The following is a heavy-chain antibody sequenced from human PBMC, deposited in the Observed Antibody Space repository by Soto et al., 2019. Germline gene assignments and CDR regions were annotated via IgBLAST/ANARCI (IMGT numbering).Heavy chain of an antibody. Sequence: EVRLVESGGGLVQPGGSLRLSCEVSGFTFSDHYMDWVRQAPGKGLEWIGRIRHKARGYTTEYAKSVMGRFTIAREDSKNSLFLQKNSPRTEATAIYYGTRHRAGASRGEYCDYWGQGTLVTVAS. V-gene: IGHV3-72*01. D-gene: IGHD3-16*01. CDR2: IRHKARGYTT. CDR3: TRHRAGASRGEYCDY. CDR1: GFTFSDHY. J-gene: IGHJ4*02.